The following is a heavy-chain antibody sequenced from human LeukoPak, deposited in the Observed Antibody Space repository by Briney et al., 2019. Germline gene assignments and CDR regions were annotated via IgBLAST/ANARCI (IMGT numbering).Heavy chain of an antibody. CDR3: ARHHRIAAYGMDV. CDR2: IYYSGST. J-gene: IGHJ6*02. V-gene: IGHV4-59*08. D-gene: IGHD6-6*01. Sequence: SETLSLTCTVSGGSISSYYWSWIRQPPGKGLEWIGHIYYSGSTNYNPSLKSRVTISVDTSKNQFSLKLSSVTAADTAVYYCARHHRIAAYGMDVWGRGTTVTVSS. CDR1: GGSISSYY.